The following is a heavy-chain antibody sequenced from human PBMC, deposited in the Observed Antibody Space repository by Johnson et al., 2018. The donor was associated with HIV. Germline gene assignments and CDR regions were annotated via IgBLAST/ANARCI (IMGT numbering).Heavy chain of an antibody. CDR1: GFTFNSYA. D-gene: IGHD3-16*01. CDR2: ISYDGSNK. Sequence: VQLVESGGGVVQPGRSLRLSCAASGFTFNSYAMHWVRQAPGKGLEWVAVISYDGSNKYYADSVKGRFTISRDNSKNTLYLQMNSLRAEDTAVYYCARVSPGGSRRGAFDIWGQGTMVTVSS. CDR3: ARVSPGGSRRGAFDI. V-gene: IGHV3-30*04. J-gene: IGHJ3*02.